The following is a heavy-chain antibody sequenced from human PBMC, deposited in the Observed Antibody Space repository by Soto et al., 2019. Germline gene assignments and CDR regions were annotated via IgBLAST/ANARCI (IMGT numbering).Heavy chain of an antibody. V-gene: IGHV5-10-1*01. CDR2: IDPSDSYT. CDR1: GYSFTRYW. Sequence: EVQLVQSGAEVKKSGESLWISCKSSGYSFTRYWITWVRQMPGKGLEWMGSIDPSDSYTNYSPSFQGHVTISADKSISTADLQWSSLKASDTGMYYCARLPLAAAISDANSWGQGTLVTVSS. J-gene: IGHJ4*02. CDR3: ARLPLAAAISDANS. D-gene: IGHD6-13*01.